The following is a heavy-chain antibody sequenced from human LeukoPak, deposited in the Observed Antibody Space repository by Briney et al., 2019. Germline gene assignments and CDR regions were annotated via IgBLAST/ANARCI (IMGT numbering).Heavy chain of an antibody. V-gene: IGHV3-30*04. Sequence: GGSLRLSCAASGFTFSSYAMHWVRQAPGKGLEWVAVISYDGSNKYYADSVKGRSTISRDNSKNTLYLQMNSLRAEDTAVYYCARNYYGSYSAGWMDVWGKGTTVTVSS. CDR3: ARNYYGSYSAGWMDV. D-gene: IGHD3-10*01. CDR1: GFTFSSYA. CDR2: ISYDGSNK. J-gene: IGHJ6*04.